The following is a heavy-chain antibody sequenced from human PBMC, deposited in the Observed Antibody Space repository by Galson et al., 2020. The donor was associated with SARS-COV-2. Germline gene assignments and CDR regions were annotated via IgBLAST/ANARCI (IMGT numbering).Heavy chain of an antibody. V-gene: IGHV4-39*07. CDR1: GGSISCTSYY. CDR3: ARTSPITVIIVALDPYYFDL. CDR2: FLYSGST. D-gene: IGHD3-22*01. J-gene: IGHJ2*01. Sequence: SDTLSLTCTVSGGSISCTSYYWGWIRQPPGKRLEWIGSFLYSGSTYYNPSLKSRVTISVDASKNQFSLKLSSVTAADTAMYYCARTSPITVIIVALDPYYFDLWGRGTLVSVSS.